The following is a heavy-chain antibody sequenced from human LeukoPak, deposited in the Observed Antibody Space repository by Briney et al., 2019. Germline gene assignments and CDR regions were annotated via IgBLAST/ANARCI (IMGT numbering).Heavy chain of an antibody. Sequence: GESLKISCKGSGYSFTTYWIGWVRQMPGKGLEWMGIIYPGDSDTRYSPSFQGQVTISADKSISTAYLQWSSLKASGTAMYYRARARYCSGGSCYAEYWGQGTLVTVSS. CDR2: IYPGDSDT. CDR3: ARARYCSGGSCYAEY. J-gene: IGHJ4*02. V-gene: IGHV5-51*01. CDR1: GYSFTTYW. D-gene: IGHD2-15*01.